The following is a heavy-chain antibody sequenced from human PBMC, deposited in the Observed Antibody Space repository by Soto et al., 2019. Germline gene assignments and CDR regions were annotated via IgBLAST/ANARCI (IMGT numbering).Heavy chain of an antibody. D-gene: IGHD2-8*01. J-gene: IGHJ5*02. CDR1: GYTFTSYG. Sequence: GASVTVSCTASGYTFTSYGISWVRQAPGQGLEWMGWISAYNGNTNYAQKLQGRVTMTTDTSTSTAYMELRSLRSDDTAVYYCARARLSNWFDPRGQGILVTVSS. CDR2: ISAYNGNT. CDR3: ARARLSNWFDP. V-gene: IGHV1-18*01.